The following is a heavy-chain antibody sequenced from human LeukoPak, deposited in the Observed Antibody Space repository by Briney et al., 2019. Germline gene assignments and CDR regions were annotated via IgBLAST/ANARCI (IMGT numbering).Heavy chain of an antibody. CDR3: ARLGYCSSTSCFRGVNYYYYYMDV. CDR1: GGSISSCY. CDR2: IYYSGST. Sequence: PSETLSLTCTVSGGSISSCYWSWIRQPPGKGLEGIGYIYYSGSTNYNPSLKSRVTISVDTSKNQFSLKLSSVTAADTAVYYCARLGYCSSTSCFRGVNYYYYYMDVWGKGTTVTVSS. V-gene: IGHV4-59*01. D-gene: IGHD2-2*01. J-gene: IGHJ6*03.